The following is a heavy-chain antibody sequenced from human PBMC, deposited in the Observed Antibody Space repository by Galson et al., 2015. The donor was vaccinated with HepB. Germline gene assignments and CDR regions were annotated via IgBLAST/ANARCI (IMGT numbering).Heavy chain of an antibody. Sequence: SVKVSCKASGYTFTSYYMHWVRQAPGQGLEWMGIINPSGGSTSYAQKFQGRVTMTRDTSTSTVYMELSSLRSENTAVYYCARSISTYDLGGGAFDIWGQGTMVTVSS. D-gene: IGHD3-3*01. CDR3: ARSISTYDLGGGAFDI. J-gene: IGHJ3*02. CDR2: INPSGGST. V-gene: IGHV1-46*01. CDR1: GYTFTSYY.